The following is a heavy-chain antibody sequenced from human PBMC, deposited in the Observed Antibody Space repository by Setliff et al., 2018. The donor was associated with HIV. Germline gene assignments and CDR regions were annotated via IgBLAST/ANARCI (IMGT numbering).Heavy chain of an antibody. CDR3: ARDRGGDGYMDS. CDR1: GGSIFSHY. J-gene: IGHJ4*02. CDR2: IYYSGST. Sequence: PSETLSLTCTVSGGSIFSHYWSWIRQPPGKGLEWIGYIYYSGSTNYNPSLKSRVTISVDTSMNQFSLRLSSVTAADTALYYCARDRGGDGYMDSWGQGTLVTVSS. V-gene: IGHV4-59*11. D-gene: IGHD2-21*01.